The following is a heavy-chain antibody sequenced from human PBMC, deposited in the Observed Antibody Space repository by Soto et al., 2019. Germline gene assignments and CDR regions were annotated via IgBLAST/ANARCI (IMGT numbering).Heavy chain of an antibody. J-gene: IGHJ6*02. CDR3: ARAQYYDYVWGSRPSDYYGMDV. CDR2: ISSSSSYI. CDR1: GFTFSSYS. Sequence: GGSLSLSCAASGFTFSSYSMNWVRQAPGKGLEWVSSISSSSSYIYYADSVKGRFTISRDNAKNSLYLQMNSLRAEDTAVYYCARAQYYDYVWGSRPSDYYGMDVWGQGTTVTVSS. V-gene: IGHV3-21*01. D-gene: IGHD3-16*01.